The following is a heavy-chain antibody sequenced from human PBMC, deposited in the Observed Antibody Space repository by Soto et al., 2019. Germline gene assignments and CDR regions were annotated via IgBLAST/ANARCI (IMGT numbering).Heavy chain of an antibody. J-gene: IGHJ6*02. D-gene: IGHD4-4*01. V-gene: IGHV5-51*01. CDR3: ARQDYSNYRGGMDV. CDR1: GYTFTDYW. CDR2: TYPADSDT. Sequence: GESLKISCKTSGYTFTDYWITWVRQKPGKGLEWMGITYPADSDTKYSPSFQCQVTISADKSISTAYLQWSSLKASDTAIYYCARQDYSNYRGGMDVWGQGTTVTVSS.